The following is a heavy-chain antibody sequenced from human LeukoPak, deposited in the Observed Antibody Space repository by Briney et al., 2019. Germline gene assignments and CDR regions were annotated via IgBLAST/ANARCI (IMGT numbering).Heavy chain of an antibody. J-gene: IGHJ5*02. D-gene: IGHD6-19*01. V-gene: IGHV4-38-2*01. CDR1: GDSITSYIF. Sequence: PSETLALTCAVSGDSITSYIFWGWIRQPPGKSLEWIVSMSHPGITYSNPSLKSRFSMSLDTSNNQVSLKLTSATASDTARYYCARGVTNSGWYWDSWGQGTPVTVSS. CDR2: MSHPGIT. CDR3: ARGVTNSGWYWDS.